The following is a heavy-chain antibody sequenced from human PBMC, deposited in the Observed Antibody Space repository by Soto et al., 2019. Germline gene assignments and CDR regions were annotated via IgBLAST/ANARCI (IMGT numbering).Heavy chain of an antibody. J-gene: IGHJ2*01. V-gene: IGHV3-30*03. Sequence: QVQLVESGGGVVQPGRSLRLSCAASGFTFSSYGMHWVRQGPGKGLEWVAVISYDGSNKYYADSVKGRFTISRDNSKXXXXXXXXXXXXXXXXXXXXXKDXXXTXXWYFDLWGRGTLVTVSS. CDR2: ISYDGSNK. CDR1: GFTFSSYG. CDR3: XKDXXXTXXWYFDL.